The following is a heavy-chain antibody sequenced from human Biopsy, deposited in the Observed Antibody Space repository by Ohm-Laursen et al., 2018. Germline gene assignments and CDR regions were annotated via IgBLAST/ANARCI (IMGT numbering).Heavy chain of an antibody. Sequence: SLRLSCAASGVTLSGYGMNWVRQAPGKGLEWVSSISASSSYIYYADSVKGRFTVSRDNTKNTLYLQMISLRAADTAIYFCTTELLPPGVGGPWLDSWGQGTPVTVSS. CDR3: TTELLPPGVGGPWLDS. V-gene: IGHV3-21*06. D-gene: IGHD3-10*01. CDR1: GVTLSGYG. J-gene: IGHJ5*01. CDR2: ISASSSYI.